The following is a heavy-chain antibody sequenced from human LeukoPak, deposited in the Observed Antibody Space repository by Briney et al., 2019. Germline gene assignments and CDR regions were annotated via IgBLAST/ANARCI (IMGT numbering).Heavy chain of an antibody. D-gene: IGHD3-10*01. Sequence: GGSLRLSCAASGFTFSSYSMNWVRQAPGKGLEWVSSISSSSSYIYYADSVKGRFTISRDNAKNSLYLQMNSLRAEDTAVYYCARPSGSGSYYIYYGMDVWGQGTTVTVSS. V-gene: IGHV3-21*01. CDR2: ISSSSSYI. CDR1: GFTFSSYS. J-gene: IGHJ6*02. CDR3: ARPSGSGSYYIYYGMDV.